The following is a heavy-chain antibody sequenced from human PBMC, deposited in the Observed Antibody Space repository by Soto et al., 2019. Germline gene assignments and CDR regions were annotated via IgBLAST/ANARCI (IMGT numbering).Heavy chain of an antibody. V-gene: IGHV1-18*01. CDR1: GYRFHIYV. J-gene: IGHJ5*02. Sequence: GASVKVSCKASGYRFHIYVITWVRQAPGKGLEWMGWISADTGDTNYAQKVQDRVTMTTDASTSTAYMEMRSLRSDDTAVYFCAIGGATSNWFGPWGQGTLVTVSS. CDR2: ISADTGDT. D-gene: IGHD3-16*01. CDR3: AIGGATSNWFGP.